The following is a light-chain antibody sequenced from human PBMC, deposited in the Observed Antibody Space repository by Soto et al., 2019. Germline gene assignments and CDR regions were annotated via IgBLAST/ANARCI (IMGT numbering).Light chain of an antibody. V-gene: IGKV1D-12*01. J-gene: IGKJ4*01. CDR1: QGIGSW. CDR2: GAS. CDR3: RQAGSFPLT. Sequence: DIQMTQSPSSVSASIGDRVTITCRASQGIGSWLAWYQQKPGKAPKLLIYGASNLQSEVPSRFSGSGSGTDFTLTISGLHPEDMETYYCRQAGSFPLTFEGEPKLEIK.